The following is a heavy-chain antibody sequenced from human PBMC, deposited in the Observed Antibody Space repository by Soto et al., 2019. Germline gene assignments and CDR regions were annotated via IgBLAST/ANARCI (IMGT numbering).Heavy chain of an antibody. CDR2: ISAYNGNT. J-gene: IGHJ2*01. V-gene: IGHV1-18*01. CDR1: GYTFTSYG. D-gene: IGHD4-17*01. CDR3: ARDQEDYGGNSVRYFDL. Sequence: QVQLVQSGAEVKKPGASVKVSCKASGYTFTSYGISWVRQAPGQGLEWMGWISAYNGNTNYAQKLQGRVTMTTDTSTSTTYMELRSLRSDDTAVYYCARDQEDYGGNSVRYFDLWGRGTLVTVSS.